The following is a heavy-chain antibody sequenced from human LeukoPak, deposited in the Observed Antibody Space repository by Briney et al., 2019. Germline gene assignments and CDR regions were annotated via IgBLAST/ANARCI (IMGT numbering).Heavy chain of an antibody. CDR3: ARVPGGLEWADFDY. D-gene: IGHD3-3*01. J-gene: IGHJ4*02. CDR1: RFTFSTHS. CDR2: ISSSSSDI. Sequence: GGSLRLSCAASRFTFSTHSMNWVRQAPGMGLEWVSCISSSSSDIYYADSVKGRFTISRDNAKNSLYLQMSSLRAEDTAVYYCARVPGGLEWADFDYWGQGTLVTVSS. V-gene: IGHV3-21*01.